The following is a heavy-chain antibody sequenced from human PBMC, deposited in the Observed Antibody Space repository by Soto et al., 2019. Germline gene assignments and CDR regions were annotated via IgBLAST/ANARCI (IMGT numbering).Heavy chain of an antibody. Sequence: PRGSLRVSCAASGFTFSNAWMNWVRQAPGKGLEWVGHIKSEINGGTTEYAAPVKGRFTISRDDSRNTVYLQMESLKTEDTAVYYCTTGVRIWGQGTLVTVSS. CDR3: TTGVRI. CDR2: IKSEINGGTT. CDR1: GFTFSNAW. J-gene: IGHJ4*02. V-gene: IGHV3-15*07. D-gene: IGHD2-15*01.